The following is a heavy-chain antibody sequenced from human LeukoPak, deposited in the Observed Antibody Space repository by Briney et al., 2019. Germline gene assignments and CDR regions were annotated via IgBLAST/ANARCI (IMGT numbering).Heavy chain of an antibody. J-gene: IGHJ6*03. CDR3: ARSFFSDSIHSQGSILYYYYYYMDV. D-gene: IGHD5-18*01. CDR2: ISGNGDST. CDR1: GFTFSTYV. Sequence: GGSLRLSCAASGFTFSTYVMHWVRQAPGRGLEYVSAISGNGDSTYYAKSVKGRFTISRDNSKNTLYLQMGSLRADDLAVYYCARSFFSDSIHSQGSILYYYYYYMDVWGKGTTVT. V-gene: IGHV3-64*01.